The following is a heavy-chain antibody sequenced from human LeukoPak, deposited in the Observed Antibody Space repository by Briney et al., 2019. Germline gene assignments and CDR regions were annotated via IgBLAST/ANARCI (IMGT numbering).Heavy chain of an antibody. CDR1: GGSISSNNYY. Sequence: PSETLSLTCTVSGGSISSNNYYWGWIRQPPGKGLEWIGALYSGGSTYYNPSLKSRVTISVDTSKNQFSLNLRSVTAADTAVYFCATSGVLQYMDVWGKGTTVTVSS. V-gene: IGHV4-39*01. D-gene: IGHD2/OR15-2a*01. J-gene: IGHJ6*03. CDR2: LYSGGST. CDR3: ATSGVLQYMDV.